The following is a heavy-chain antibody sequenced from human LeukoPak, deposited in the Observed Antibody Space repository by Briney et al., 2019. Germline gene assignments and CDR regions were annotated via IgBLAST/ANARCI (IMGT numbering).Heavy chain of an antibody. J-gene: IGHJ4*02. CDR1: GYSFTSYW. CDR3: ARPRAGYSSGHYFDY. Sequence: GESLKISCKGSGYSFTSYWIGWVRQMPGKGLEWMGIIYPGDSDTRYSPSFQGQVTISADKSISTAYLQWSSLKASDTARYYCARPRAGYSSGHYFDYWGQGTLVTVSS. D-gene: IGHD6-19*01. V-gene: IGHV5-51*01. CDR2: IYPGDSDT.